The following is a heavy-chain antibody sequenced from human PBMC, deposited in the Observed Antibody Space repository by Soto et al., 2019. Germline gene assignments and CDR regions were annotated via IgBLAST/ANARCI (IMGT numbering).Heavy chain of an antibody. CDR3: AIGASTDYPRVYDL. D-gene: IGHD1-26*01. Sequence: QVQLVQSGAEVKKPGSSVRVSCKASGGSFSTFAINWVRQAPGQGLEWMGEIIPIFPTANYAQKFQGRVTITVYEPMIASMELRSLPSEDPAVYFCAIGASTDYPRVYDLWGRGTLVTVSS. V-gene: IGHV1-69*01. J-gene: IGHJ2*01. CDR2: IIPIFPTA. CDR1: GGSFSTFA.